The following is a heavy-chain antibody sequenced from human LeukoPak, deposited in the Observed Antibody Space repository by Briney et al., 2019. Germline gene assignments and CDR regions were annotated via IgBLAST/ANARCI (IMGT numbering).Heavy chain of an antibody. D-gene: IGHD1-1*01. J-gene: IGHJ4*02. V-gene: IGHV3-66*02. CDR2: IYSGGST. CDR3: ASSTTGTCDY. Sequence: PVGSLRLSCAASGFTVSSNYMSWVRQAPGKGLEWVSVIYSGGSTYYADSVKGRFTISRDNSKNTLYLQMNSLRAEDTDVYYCASSTTGTCDYWGQGTLVTVSS. CDR1: GFTVSSNY.